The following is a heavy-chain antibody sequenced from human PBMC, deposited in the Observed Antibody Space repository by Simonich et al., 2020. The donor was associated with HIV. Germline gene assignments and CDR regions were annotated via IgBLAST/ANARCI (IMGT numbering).Heavy chain of an antibody. Sequence: QVQLQQWGAGLLKPSETLSLTCAVYGGSFSGYSWIWIRQPPGKGQEWFGEINHSVSTKSNPSLKSRVTISVDTSKNQFSLKLSSVTAADTAVYYCARESPVRDGYDYYYFYYYMDVWGKGTAVTVSS. D-gene: IGHD5-12*01. CDR3: ARESPVRDGYDYYYFYYYMDV. V-gene: IGHV4-34*01. CDR2: INHSVST. CDR1: GGSFSGYS. J-gene: IGHJ6*03.